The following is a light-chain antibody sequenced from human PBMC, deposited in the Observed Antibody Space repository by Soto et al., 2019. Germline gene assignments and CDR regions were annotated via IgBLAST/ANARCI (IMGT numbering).Light chain of an antibody. V-gene: IGLV2-23*01. Sequence: QSALTQPASVSGSPGQTITISCTGTSSDVGSYNLVSWYLQHPGKAPKLMIYEARKRPSGVSTRFSGSKSGNTASLEISGLQAEDEADYYCSSYAGSSNFPVVFGGGTKLTVL. CDR2: EAR. CDR3: SSYAGSSNFPVV. CDR1: SSDVGSYNL. J-gene: IGLJ2*01.